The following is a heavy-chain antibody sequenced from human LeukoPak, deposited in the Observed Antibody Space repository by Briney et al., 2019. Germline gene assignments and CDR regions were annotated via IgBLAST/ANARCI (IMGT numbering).Heavy chain of an antibody. J-gene: IGHJ4*02. CDR1: GFTVSSNY. V-gene: IGHV3-66*01. Sequence: GGSLRLSCAASGFTVSSNYMSWVRQAPVKGLEWVSVIYSGGSTYYADSVKGRFTISRDNSKNTLYLQMNSLRAEDTAVYYCARVGTYGDFGFDYWGQGTLVTVSS. CDR3: ARVGTYGDFGFDY. CDR2: IYSGGST. D-gene: IGHD4-17*01.